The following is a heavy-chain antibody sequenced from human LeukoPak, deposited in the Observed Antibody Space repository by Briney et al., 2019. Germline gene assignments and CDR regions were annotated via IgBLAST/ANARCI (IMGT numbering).Heavy chain of an antibody. CDR1: GGSFSGYY. D-gene: IGHD4-17*01. Sequence: SETLSLACAVYGGSFSGYYWSWIRQPPGKGLGWIGEINHSGSTNYNPSLKSRVTISVDTSKNQFSLKLSSVTAADTAVYYCARGSVTTDWFDPWGQGTLVTVSS. CDR3: ARGSVTTDWFDP. CDR2: INHSGST. V-gene: IGHV4-34*01. J-gene: IGHJ5*02.